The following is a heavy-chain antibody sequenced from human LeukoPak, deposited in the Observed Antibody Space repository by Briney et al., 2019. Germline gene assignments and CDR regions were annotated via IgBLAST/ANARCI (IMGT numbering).Heavy chain of an antibody. CDR3: ARGYGDSIHFDY. J-gene: IGHJ4*02. D-gene: IGHD4-17*01. Sequence: GRSLRLSCAASGFIFSSYGMHWVRQAPGKGLEWVANIKRDGSEKYYVDSVKGRFTISRDNTKNSLSLQMNSLRAEDTAVYYCARGYGDSIHFDYWGQGTLVTVSS. V-gene: IGHV3-7*04. CDR1: GFIFSSYG. CDR2: IKRDGSEK.